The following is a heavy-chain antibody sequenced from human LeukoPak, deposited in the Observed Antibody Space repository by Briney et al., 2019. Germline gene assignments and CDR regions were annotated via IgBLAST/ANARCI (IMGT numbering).Heavy chain of an antibody. D-gene: IGHD6-13*01. J-gene: IGHJ4*02. V-gene: IGHV1-46*01. CDR2: TNPSGGST. Sequence: ASVKVSCKASGYTFTSYYMHWVRQAPGQGLEWMGITNPSGGSTSYAQKFQGRVTMTRDTSTSTVYMELSSLRSEDTAVYYCARDRTKGIAAAGIDYWGQGTLVTVSS. CDR1: GYTFTSYY. CDR3: ARDRTKGIAAAGIDY.